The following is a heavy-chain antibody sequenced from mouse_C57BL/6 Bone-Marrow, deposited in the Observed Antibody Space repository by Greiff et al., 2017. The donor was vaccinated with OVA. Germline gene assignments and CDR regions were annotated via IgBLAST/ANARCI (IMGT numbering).Heavy chain of an antibody. V-gene: IGHV1-74*01. CDR3: AIGTTVKDWYFDV. CDR2: IHPSDSDT. CDR1: GYTFTSYW. Sequence: VQLQQPGAELVKPGASVKVSCKASGYTFTSYWMHWVKQRPGQGLEWIGSIHPSDSDTNYNQKFKGKATLTVDKSSSTAYMQLSSLTSEDSAVYYCAIGTTVKDWYFDVWGTGTTVTVSS. J-gene: IGHJ1*03. D-gene: IGHD1-1*01.